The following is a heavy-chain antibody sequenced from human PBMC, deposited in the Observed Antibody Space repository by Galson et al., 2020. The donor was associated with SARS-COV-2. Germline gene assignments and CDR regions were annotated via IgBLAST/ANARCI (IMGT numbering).Heavy chain of an antibody. V-gene: IGHV5-51*01. CDR2: MDPSDSDT. Sequence: GESLKISCKGFGYTFSTYWIGWVRQTPGKGLEWIGIMDPSDSDTRYNPSFHGQVTISADESISTAYLQWSGLKPSDTAIYYCARTAQLWLPDYWGQGTLVTVSS. J-gene: IGHJ4*02. D-gene: IGHD5-18*01. CDR1: GYTFSTYW. CDR3: ARTAQLWLPDY.